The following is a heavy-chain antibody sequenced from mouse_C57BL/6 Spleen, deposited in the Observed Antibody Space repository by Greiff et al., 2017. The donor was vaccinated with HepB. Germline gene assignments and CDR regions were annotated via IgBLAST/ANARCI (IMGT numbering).Heavy chain of an antibody. Sequence: EVKLVESGGGLVKPGGSLKLSCAASGFTFSSYAMSWVRQTPEKRLEWVATISDGGSYTYYPDNVKGRFTLSRDNAKNNRYLQMSHLKSEDTAMYYCARDLTTGAYWGQGTLVTVSA. D-gene: IGHD1-1*01. CDR2: ISDGGSYT. CDR1: GFTFSSYA. J-gene: IGHJ3*01. V-gene: IGHV5-4*01. CDR3: ARDLTTGAY.